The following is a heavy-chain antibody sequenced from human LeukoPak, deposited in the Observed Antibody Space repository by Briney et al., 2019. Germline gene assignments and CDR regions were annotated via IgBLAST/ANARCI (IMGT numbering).Heavy chain of an antibody. CDR1: GFIFSPYA. J-gene: IGHJ4*02. Sequence: PGGSLRLSCAASGFIFSPYAMSWVRQAPGKGLEWVAGIAGGDDRFYADSVKGRFSISRDNSKSTVDLQMNSLRVEDTAVYYCAKDIIAVTGTTGDYWGQGTLVTVSS. CDR2: IAGGDDR. V-gene: IGHV3-23*01. CDR3: AKDIIAVTGTTGDY. D-gene: IGHD1-14*01.